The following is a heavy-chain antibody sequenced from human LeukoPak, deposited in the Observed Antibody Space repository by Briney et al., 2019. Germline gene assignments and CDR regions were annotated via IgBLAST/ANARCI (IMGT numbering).Heavy chain of an antibody. CDR2: IYYSGST. Sequence: SETLSLTCTVSGGSISSSSYYWGWIRQPPGKGLEWIGSIYYSGSTYYNPSLKSRVTISVDTSKNQFSPKLSSVTAADTAVYYCARNLGIWSPFHIWAKGQWSPSLQ. D-gene: IGHD3-16*01. CDR3: ARNLGIWSPFHI. V-gene: IGHV4-39*01. J-gene: IGHJ3*02. CDR1: GGSISSSSYY.